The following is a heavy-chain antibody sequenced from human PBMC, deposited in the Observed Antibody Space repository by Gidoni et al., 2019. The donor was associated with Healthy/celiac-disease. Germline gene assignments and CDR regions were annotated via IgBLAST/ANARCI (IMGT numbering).Heavy chain of an antibody. V-gene: IGHV4-59*01. CDR2: IYYSGST. Sequence: QVQLQESGPGLVKPSETLSLTCTVSGGSISSYYWSWIRQPPGKGLEWIGYIYYSGSTNYNPSLKSRVTISVDTSKNQFSLKLSSVTAADTAVYYCARAFTTFGGVIVPTPDYFDYWGQGTLVTVSS. J-gene: IGHJ4*02. D-gene: IGHD3-16*02. CDR3: ARAFTTFGGVIVPTPDYFDY. CDR1: GGSISSYY.